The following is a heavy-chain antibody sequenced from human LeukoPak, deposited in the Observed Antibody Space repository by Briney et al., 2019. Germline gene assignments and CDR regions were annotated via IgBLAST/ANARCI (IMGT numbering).Heavy chain of an antibody. D-gene: IGHD2-2*01. CDR1: GFTFTKYW. CDR2: IYLDGSRA. J-gene: IGHJ6*03. CDR3: GRAGPVTKDHFMDV. V-gene: IGHV3-7*01. Sequence: GGSLRLSCAVSGFTFTKYWMSWARQSPGKGLEWVANIYLDGSRAYYVDSVKGRFTISRDNAKNSLFLQMNSLSAEDTAVYYCGRAGPVTKDHFMDVWGKGTTVTVSS.